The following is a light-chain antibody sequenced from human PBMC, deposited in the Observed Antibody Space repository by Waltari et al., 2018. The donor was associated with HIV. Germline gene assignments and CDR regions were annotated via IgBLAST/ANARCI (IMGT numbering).Light chain of an antibody. Sequence: DIQMTQSPSTLSASVGDRGNITCRASQSISTWLAWYQEKPGKAPKLLIYKASTLESGVPSRFSGSGSGTEFTLTISSLQPDDFATYYCQQYNSFTWTFGQGTKVEIE. J-gene: IGKJ1*01. CDR2: KAS. CDR3: QQYNSFTWT. V-gene: IGKV1-5*03. CDR1: QSISTW.